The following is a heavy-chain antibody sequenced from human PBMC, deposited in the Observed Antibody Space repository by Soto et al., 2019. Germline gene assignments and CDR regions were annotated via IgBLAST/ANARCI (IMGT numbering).Heavy chain of an antibody. CDR2: IYYSGST. CDR1: VGSFSSGSYY. J-gene: IGHJ1*01. Sequence: SETLSLTCTVSVGSFSSGSYYWSWIRQPPGKGLEWIGYIYYSGSTNYNPSLKSRVTISVDTSKNQFSLKLSSVTAADTAVYYCARARYSSGAISYFQHWGQGTLVTVSS. CDR3: ARARYSSGAISYFQH. V-gene: IGHV4-61*01. D-gene: IGHD3-22*01.